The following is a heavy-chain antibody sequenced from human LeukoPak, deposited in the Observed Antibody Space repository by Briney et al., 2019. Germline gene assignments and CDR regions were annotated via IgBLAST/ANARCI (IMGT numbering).Heavy chain of an antibody. J-gene: IGHJ4*02. CDR2: VYPGDSDT. V-gene: IGHV5-51*01. D-gene: IGHD3-22*01. CDR3: MRTGISAYYDSSGYYQPPVY. Sequence: GESLKISCKVSGYTFSAYWIGWVRQMPGKGLEWMGIVYPGDSDTRYSPSFQGQVTISADKSISTAYLRWSSLKASDTAMYYCMRTGISAYYDSSGYYQPPVYWGQGTLVIVSS. CDR1: GYTFSAYW.